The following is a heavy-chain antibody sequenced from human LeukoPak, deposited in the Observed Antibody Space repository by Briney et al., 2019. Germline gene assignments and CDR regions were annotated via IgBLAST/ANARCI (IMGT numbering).Heavy chain of an antibody. D-gene: IGHD3-16*01. Sequence: SQTLSLTCAVSGDSVSSNSATWHWIRQSPPRGLEWLVRTYYRSTWYNDYAVSVKSRITFNSDTSKNQFSLQLNSVTPEDTAVYYCTRIRGQGVNWFDPWGQGILVTVSS. CDR1: GDSVSSNSAT. CDR3: TRIRGQGVNWFDP. CDR2: TYYRSTWYN. J-gene: IGHJ5*02. V-gene: IGHV6-1*01.